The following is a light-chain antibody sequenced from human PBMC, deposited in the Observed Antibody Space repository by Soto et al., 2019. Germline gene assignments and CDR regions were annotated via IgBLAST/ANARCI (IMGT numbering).Light chain of an antibody. J-gene: IGKJ1*01. CDR3: QQHDQGWT. CDR1: QSVSTK. V-gene: IGKV3-15*01. CDR2: GAS. Sequence: EMGMTQSPATLSVSLGERATLSCRAIQSVSTKLVWYQQKPGQAPRLLIYGASTRATGIPARFSGSGSGPEFTLTTSSLQSEDFAVYYCQQHDQGWTFGQGTKVEIK.